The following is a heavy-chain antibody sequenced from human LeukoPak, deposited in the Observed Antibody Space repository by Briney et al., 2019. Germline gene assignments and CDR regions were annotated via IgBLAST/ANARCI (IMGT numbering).Heavy chain of an antibody. J-gene: IGHJ4*02. CDR3: AKWERDGYNSAY. CDR1: GFTFSSYW. D-gene: IGHD5-24*01. CDR2: INTDGTTT. Sequence: GGSLRLSCAASGFTFSSYWMNWVRQAPGKGLMWVSHINTDGTTTTYADSVRGRFTVSRDNAKNTLYLEMSRLRAEDTAVYYCAKWERDGYNSAYWGQGTLVTVSS. V-gene: IGHV3-74*01.